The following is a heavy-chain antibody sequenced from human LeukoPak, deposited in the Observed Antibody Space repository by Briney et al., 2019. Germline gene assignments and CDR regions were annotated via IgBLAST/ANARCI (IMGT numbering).Heavy chain of an antibody. V-gene: IGHV4-59*01. Sequence: SETLSLTCTVSGGSISSYYWSWIRQPPGKGLEWIGYIYYTGSSNYNPSLKSRVSISVDTSKNQLSLKLSSVTAADTAVYYCARRVSAFFYGMDVWGQGTTVTVSS. J-gene: IGHJ6*02. D-gene: IGHD2-21*01. CDR1: GGSISSYY. CDR2: IYYTGSS. CDR3: ARRVSAFFYGMDV.